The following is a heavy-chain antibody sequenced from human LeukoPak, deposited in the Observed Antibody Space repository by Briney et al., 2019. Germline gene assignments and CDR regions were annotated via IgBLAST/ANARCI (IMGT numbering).Heavy chain of an antibody. CDR3: ARDRALTGSSGYYPHDAFDI. CDR2: INPNSGGT. D-gene: IGHD3-22*01. CDR1: GYTFTGYY. Sequence: GASVKVSCKASGYTFTGYYMHWVRQAPGQGLEWMGWINPNSGGTNYAQKFQGRVTMTRDTSISTAYMELSRLRSDDTAVYYCARDRALTGSSGYYPHDAFDIWDQGTMVTVSS. J-gene: IGHJ3*02. V-gene: IGHV1-2*02.